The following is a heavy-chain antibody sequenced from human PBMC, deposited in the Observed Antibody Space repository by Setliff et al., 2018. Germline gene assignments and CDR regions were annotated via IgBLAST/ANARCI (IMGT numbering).Heavy chain of an antibody. CDR2: IYYSGST. Sequence: SDPLSLTCTGAGGSVSDRGYSWGWVGQPPGKGREWIGSIYYSGSTYYKSSLKSRVTISVDTSENQFSLKLNSVTAADPALYYCARRTNYFDSSGYSVSYFDSWGQGTLVTVSS. V-gene: IGHV4-39*01. J-gene: IGHJ4*02. CDR3: ARRTNYFDSSGYSVSYFDS. CDR1: GGSVSDRGYS. D-gene: IGHD3-22*01.